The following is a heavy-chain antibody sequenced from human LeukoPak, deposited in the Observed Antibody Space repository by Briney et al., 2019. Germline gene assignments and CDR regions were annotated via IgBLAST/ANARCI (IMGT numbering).Heavy chain of an antibody. Sequence: PGGSLRLSCAASGFTFSDYFMTWVRQAPGKGLEWVSYISSSGTTIFHADSVKGRFTISRDNTKNSLYLQMNSLRAEDTAIYYCARDIQTVAEGGDYWGQGTLVTVSS. D-gene: IGHD4-17*01. J-gene: IGHJ4*02. V-gene: IGHV3-11*01. CDR2: ISSSGTTI. CDR1: GFTFSDYF. CDR3: ARDIQTVAEGGDY.